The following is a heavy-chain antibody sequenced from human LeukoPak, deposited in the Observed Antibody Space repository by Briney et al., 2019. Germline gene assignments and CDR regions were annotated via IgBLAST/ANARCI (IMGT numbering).Heavy chain of an antibody. V-gene: IGHV4-31*03. Sequence: SQTLSLTCTVSGGSISSGGYYWGWIRQHPGKGLEWMGYIYYSGSTYYNPSLKSRVTISVDTSRNQFSLKLSSVTAADTAVYYCARGYCSGGSCFDYWGQGTLVTVSS. CDR3: ARGYCSGGSCFDY. J-gene: IGHJ4*02. CDR2: IYYSGST. CDR1: GGSISSGGYY. D-gene: IGHD2-15*01.